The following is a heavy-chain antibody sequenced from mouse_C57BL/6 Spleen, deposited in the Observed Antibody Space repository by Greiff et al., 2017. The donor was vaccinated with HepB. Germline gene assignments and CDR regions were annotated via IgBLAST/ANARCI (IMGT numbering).Heavy chain of an antibody. D-gene: IGHD2-4*01. CDR2: IYPRSGNT. J-gene: IGHJ3*01. Sequence: VKLQESGAELARPGASVKLSCKASGYTFTSYGISWVKQRTGQGLEWIGEIYPRSGNTYYNEKFKGKATLTADKSSSTAYMELRSLTSEDSAVYFCARSKGLYYDYDGGFAYWGQGTLVTVSA. CDR1: GYTFTSYG. V-gene: IGHV1-81*01. CDR3: ARSKGLYYDYDGGFAY.